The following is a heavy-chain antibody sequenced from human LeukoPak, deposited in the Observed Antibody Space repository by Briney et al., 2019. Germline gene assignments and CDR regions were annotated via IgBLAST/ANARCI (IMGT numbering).Heavy chain of an antibody. CDR1: GFTFSSYG. CDR3: ARGTNWNYFDH. V-gene: IGHV3-33*01. CDR2: IWYHGSNK. J-gene: IGHJ4*02. D-gene: IGHD1-20*01. Sequence: GRSLRLSCGASGFTFSSYGMDWGRQAPGKGLEWVAVIWYHGSNKYYAASLQGRFTISRHNSANTLYLQMNSLRGEDTAVYYCARGTNWNYFDHWGQGTPVTVSS.